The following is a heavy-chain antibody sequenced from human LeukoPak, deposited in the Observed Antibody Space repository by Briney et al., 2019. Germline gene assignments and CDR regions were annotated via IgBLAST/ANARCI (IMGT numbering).Heavy chain of an antibody. CDR2: ISDSGSDI. Sequence: QPGGSLRLSCAASGFTVSTYSMNWVRQAPGKGLEWLSYISDSGSDIFYADSVKGRFTISRDNAKNSLYLQMNSLRAEDTAVYYCARGVKWELPGGYYYYYYMDVWGKGTTVTVSS. V-gene: IGHV3-48*01. D-gene: IGHD1-26*01. CDR3: ARGVKWELPGGYYYYYYMDV. J-gene: IGHJ6*03. CDR1: GFTVSTYS.